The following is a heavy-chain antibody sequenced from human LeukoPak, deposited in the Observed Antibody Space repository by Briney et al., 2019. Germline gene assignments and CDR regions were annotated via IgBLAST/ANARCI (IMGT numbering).Heavy chain of an antibody. D-gene: IGHD6-25*01. J-gene: IGHJ4*02. CDR1: GFTFSDYY. CDR2: ISGSGGST. V-gene: IGHV3-23*01. Sequence: PGGSLRLSCAASGFTFSDYYMSWIRQAPGRGLEWVSAISGSGGSTYYADSVKGRFTISRDNSKNTLYLQMNSLRAEDTAVYCCAKGGSARVFDYWGQGTLVTVSS. CDR3: AKGGSARVFDY.